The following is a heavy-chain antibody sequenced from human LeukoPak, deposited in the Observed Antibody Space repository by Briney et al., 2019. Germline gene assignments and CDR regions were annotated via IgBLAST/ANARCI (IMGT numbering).Heavy chain of an antibody. CDR2: INHSGST. J-gene: IGHJ4*02. D-gene: IGHD5-18*01. CDR1: GGSFSGYY. V-gene: IGHV4-34*01. Sequence: SETLSLTCAVSGGSFSGYYWSWIRQPPGKGLEWIGEINHSGSTNYNPSLKSRVTISVDTSKQQFSLKLSSVTAADTAVYYCARGGLQLWSKVPDYWGQGTLVTVSS. CDR3: ARGGLQLWSKVPDY.